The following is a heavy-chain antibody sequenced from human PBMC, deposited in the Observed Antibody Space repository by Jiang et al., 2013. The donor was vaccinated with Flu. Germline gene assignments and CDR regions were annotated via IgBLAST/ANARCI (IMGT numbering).Heavy chain of an antibody. CDR3: ARSKLMGAIPSCFQH. J-gene: IGHJ1*01. D-gene: IGHD1-26*01. CDR1: GFTFSSYA. CDR2: ISGSGGST. Sequence: QLVESGGGLVQPGGSLRLACAASGFTFSSYAMSWVRQAPGKGLEWVSGISGSGGSTYYADSVKGRFTISRDNSKNTLYLQMNSLRAEDTAVYYCARSKLMGAIPSCFQHWGQGTLVIVSS. V-gene: IGHV3-23*04.